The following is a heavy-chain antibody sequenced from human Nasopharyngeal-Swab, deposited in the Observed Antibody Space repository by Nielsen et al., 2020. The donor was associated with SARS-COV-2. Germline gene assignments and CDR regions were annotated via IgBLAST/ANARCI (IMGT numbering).Heavy chain of an antibody. D-gene: IGHD1-1*01. CDR3: ARAGRLEITGWFDP. V-gene: IGHV1-8*01. Sequence: ASVKVSCKASGYTFTSYDINWVRQATGQGLEWMGWMNPNSGNTGYAPKFQGRVTMTRNTSISTAYMELSSLRSEDTAVYYCARAGRLEITGWFDPWGQGTLVTVSS. CDR1: GYTFTSYD. CDR2: MNPNSGNT. J-gene: IGHJ5*02.